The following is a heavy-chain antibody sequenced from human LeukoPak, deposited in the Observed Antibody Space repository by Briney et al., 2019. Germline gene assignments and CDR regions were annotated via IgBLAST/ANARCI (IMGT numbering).Heavy chain of an antibody. D-gene: IGHD1-26*01. CDR1: GGSISSGGYY. J-gene: IGHJ4*02. CDR3: ARGSVGATTGDY. CDR2: IYYSGST. Sequence: SETLSLTCTVSGGSISSGGYYWSWIRQHPGKGLEWIGYIYYSGSTYYNPSLKSRVTISVDTSKNQFSLKLSSVTAADMAVCYCARGSVGATTGDYWGQGTLVTVSS. V-gene: IGHV4-31*03.